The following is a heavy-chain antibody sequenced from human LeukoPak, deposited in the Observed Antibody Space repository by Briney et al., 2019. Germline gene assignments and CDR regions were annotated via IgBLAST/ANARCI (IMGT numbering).Heavy chain of an antibody. J-gene: IGHJ3*02. D-gene: IGHD3-10*01. CDR1: GFTFSTYA. Sequence: PGGSLRLSCAASGFTFSTYAMSWVRQAPGKGLEWVSAISASGGSTYYADSVKGRFTISRDNSKNTLYLQMNSLRAEDTAVYYCAKPRVRGVSLGAFDIWGQGTMVTVSS. V-gene: IGHV3-23*01. CDR2: ISASGGST. CDR3: AKPRVRGVSLGAFDI.